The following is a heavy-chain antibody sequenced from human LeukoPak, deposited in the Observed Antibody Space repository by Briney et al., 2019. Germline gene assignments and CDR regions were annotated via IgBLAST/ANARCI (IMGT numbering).Heavy chain of an antibody. Sequence: GGSLRLSCGASGFTFSSYWMHWVRQAPGKGLVWVSSMSTDGSSTTYAESVRGRFTISRDNAKNTLYLQMNSLRAEDTAVYYCARGAYVLMVYAPFDYWGQGTLVTVSS. CDR3: ARGAYVLMVYAPFDY. J-gene: IGHJ4*02. V-gene: IGHV3-74*03. CDR2: MSTDGSST. CDR1: GFTFSSYW. D-gene: IGHD2-8*01.